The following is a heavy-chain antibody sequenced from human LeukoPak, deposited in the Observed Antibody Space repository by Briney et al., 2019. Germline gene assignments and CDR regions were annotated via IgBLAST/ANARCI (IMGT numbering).Heavy chain of an antibody. J-gene: IGHJ6*02. V-gene: IGHV3-23*01. CDR1: GFTFSSYA. CDR2: ISGSGGSI. CDR3: AETPRYCSSTSCYIINGMDV. Sequence: GGSLRLSCAASGFTFSSYAMSWVRQAPGKGLEWVSTISGSGGSIYYADSVKGRFTISRDNSKNTLYLQMNSLRAEDTAVYYCAETPRYCSSTSCYIINGMDVWGQGTTVTVSS. D-gene: IGHD2-2*02.